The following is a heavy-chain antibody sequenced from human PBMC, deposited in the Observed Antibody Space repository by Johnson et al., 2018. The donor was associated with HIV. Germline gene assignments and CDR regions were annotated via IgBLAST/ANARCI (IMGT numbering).Heavy chain of an antibody. J-gene: IGHJ3*01. D-gene: IGHD3-10*01. CDR3: AKGSFGELSLDAFDF. V-gene: IGHV3-13*01. CDR2: IGTAGDR. Sequence: VQLVESGGGLVQPGGSLRLSCAASGFTFSSYDMHWVRQATGKGLEWVSAIGTAGDRYYPGSVKGRFTISRENAKNSLYLQMNSLRAGDTAVYYCAKGSFGELSLDAFDFWGQGTMVTVSS. CDR1: GFTFSSYD.